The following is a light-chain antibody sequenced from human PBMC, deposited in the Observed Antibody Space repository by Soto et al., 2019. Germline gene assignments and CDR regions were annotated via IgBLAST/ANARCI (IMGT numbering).Light chain of an antibody. CDR2: DAS. CDR1: QDIRNF. V-gene: IGKV1-33*01. CDR3: QQYDILPT. J-gene: IGKJ2*01. Sequence: DIQMTHSPSSLSASVGDRVTITCQASQDIRNFLNWYQQKPRKAPKLLIYDASNLETGVPSRFSGSGSGTDFTFTISSLQPEDIATYYWQQYDILPTFGQGTKLEIK.